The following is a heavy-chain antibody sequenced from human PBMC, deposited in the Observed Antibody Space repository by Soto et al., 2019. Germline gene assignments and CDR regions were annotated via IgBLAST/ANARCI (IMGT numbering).Heavy chain of an antibody. CDR1: VFTFSGSA. CDR2: IRSKANSYAT. D-gene: IGHD6-6*01. Sequence: EVQLVESGGGLFQPGGSLKLSCAASVFTFSGSAMHWVRQASGKGLEWGGRIRSKANSYATAYAASVKGRFNIPRDDSKNTAYLQMNRLKTEDTAVYYCTTTPYSSSTNYSYYYMDVGVKGTTVTVSS. J-gene: IGHJ6*03. V-gene: IGHV3-73*01. CDR3: TTTPYSSSTNYSYYYMDV.